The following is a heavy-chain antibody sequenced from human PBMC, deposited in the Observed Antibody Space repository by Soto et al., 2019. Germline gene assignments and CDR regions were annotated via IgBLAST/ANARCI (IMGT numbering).Heavy chain of an antibody. CDR1: GYTFTSYY. V-gene: IGHV1-46*01. D-gene: IGHD5-18*01. CDR3: ARGGNRAMVRENSSGMAV. J-gene: IGHJ6*02. CDR2: INPSGGST. Sequence: ASVKVSCKASGYTFTSYYMHWVRQAPGQGLEWMGIINPSGGSTSYAQKFQGRVTMTRDTSTSTVYMELSSLRSEDTAVYYCARGGNRAMVRENSSGMAVGGQGTTVPVP.